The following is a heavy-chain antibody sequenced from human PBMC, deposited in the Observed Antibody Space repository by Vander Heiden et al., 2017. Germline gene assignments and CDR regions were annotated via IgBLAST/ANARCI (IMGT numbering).Heavy chain of an antibody. Sequence: QITLKESGPTLVKPTQTLTLTCTFSGFSLSASGAGVGWIRQPPGKALEWLALIYWNDDKRYSPSLKRKLTITKDTSKNQVVLTMTDIDPVDTGTYYCVHSYDFWSGYYRSPLAYFDSWGQGALVTVSS. CDR2: IYWNDDK. V-gene: IGHV2-5*01. D-gene: IGHD3-3*01. J-gene: IGHJ4*02. CDR1: GFSLSASGAG. CDR3: VHSYDFWSGYYRSPLAYFDS.